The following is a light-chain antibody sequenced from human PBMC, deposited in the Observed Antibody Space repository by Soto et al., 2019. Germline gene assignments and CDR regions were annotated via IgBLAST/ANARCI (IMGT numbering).Light chain of an antibody. CDR2: GAS. CDR1: QSVSSSY. V-gene: IGKV3-20*01. CDR3: HHYGSSTRT. J-gene: IGKJ1*01. Sequence: EIVLTQSPGTLSLSPGERATLSCRASQSVSSSYLAWYQQKPGQAPRLLIHGASSRATGIPDRFSGSGSGTDFTLTISRLEPEDFAVYYCHHYGSSTRTFGQGTKVDIK.